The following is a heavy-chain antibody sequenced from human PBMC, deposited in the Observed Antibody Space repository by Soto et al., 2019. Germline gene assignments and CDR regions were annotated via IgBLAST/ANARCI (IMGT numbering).Heavy chain of an antibody. Sequence: SETLSLPCTVSGGCISSSSYYWGWIRQPPGKGLEWIGSIYYSGSTYYNPSLESRVTISVDTSKNQFSLKLSSVTAADTAVYYCARLAVPAAVDYWGQGTLVTVSS. CDR3: ARLAVPAAVDY. D-gene: IGHD2-2*01. V-gene: IGHV4-39*01. J-gene: IGHJ4*02. CDR2: IYYSGST. CDR1: GGCISSSSYY.